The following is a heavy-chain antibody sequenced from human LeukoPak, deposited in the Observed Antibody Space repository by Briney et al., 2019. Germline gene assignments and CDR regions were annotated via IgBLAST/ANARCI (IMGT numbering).Heavy chain of an antibody. CDR1: GFAFSSYE. CDR3: ARGDGGYYYGMDV. Sequence: GGSLRLSCAASGFAFSSYEMNWVRQAPGEGLEWLSYISSSDNTIKYADSVKGRFTISRDNAKMSLYLQMSSLRAEDTADYYCARGDGGYYYGMDVWGQGTTVTVS. J-gene: IGHJ6*02. V-gene: IGHV3-48*03. CDR2: ISSSDNTI.